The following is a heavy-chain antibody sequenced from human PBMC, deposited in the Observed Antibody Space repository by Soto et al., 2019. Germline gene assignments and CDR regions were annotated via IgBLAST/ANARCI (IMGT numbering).Heavy chain of an antibody. V-gene: IGHV4-61*05. J-gene: IGHJ6*02. CDR1: GGSISSSIYY. CDR2: IYYSGST. D-gene: IGHD6-13*01. CDR3: ARVGSSWYLGMDV. Sequence: SETLSLTCTVSGGSISSSIYYWGWIRQPPGKGLEWIGYIYYSGSTNYNPSLKSRVTISVDTSKNQFSLKLSSVTAADTAVYYCARVGSSWYLGMDVWGQGTTVTVSS.